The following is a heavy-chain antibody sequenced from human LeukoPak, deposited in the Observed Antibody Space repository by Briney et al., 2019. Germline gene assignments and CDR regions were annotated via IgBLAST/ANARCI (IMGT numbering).Heavy chain of an antibody. V-gene: IGHV3-23*01. Sequence: GGSLRLSCAASGFTFSSYAMYWVRQAPGKGLEWVSGIFGSGGSTHYADSVKGRFTISRDNSKNTVYLQMNSLRAEDTAVYYCAKATTGYSSGRFPGWPVDCWGQGTLVTVSS. CDR3: AKATTGYSSGRFPGWPVDC. D-gene: IGHD6-19*01. CDR1: GFTFSSYA. CDR2: IFGSGGST. J-gene: IGHJ4*02.